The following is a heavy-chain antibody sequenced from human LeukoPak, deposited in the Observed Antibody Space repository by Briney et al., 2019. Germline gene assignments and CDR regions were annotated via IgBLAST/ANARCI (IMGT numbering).Heavy chain of an antibody. CDR1: GFTFSSYG. V-gene: IGHV3-7*01. J-gene: IGHJ4*02. Sequence: GGSLRLSCAASGFTFSSYGMSWVRKAQGKGLEWVANIKQDGSEKYYVDSVKGRFTISRDNAKNSLYLQMNSLRAEDTAVYYCARGLPTDYWGQGTLVTVSS. CDR3: ARGLPTDY. CDR2: IKQDGSEK. D-gene: IGHD5-18*01.